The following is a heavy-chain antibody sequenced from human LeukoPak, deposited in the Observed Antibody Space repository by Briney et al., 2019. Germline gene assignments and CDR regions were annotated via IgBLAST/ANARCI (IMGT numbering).Heavy chain of an antibody. CDR2: INHSGST. Sequence: PSETLSLTCAVYGGSFSGYYRSWLRQPPGKGLQWVGEINHSGSTDYNPSLKSRVTISVDTSKNQFSLTLSSVTAADTAVYYCARGSLYYDILPGPSGWFDPWGQGTLVTVSS. V-gene: IGHV4-34*01. CDR3: ARGSLYYDILPGPSGWFDP. D-gene: IGHD3-9*01. J-gene: IGHJ5*02. CDR1: GGSFSGYY.